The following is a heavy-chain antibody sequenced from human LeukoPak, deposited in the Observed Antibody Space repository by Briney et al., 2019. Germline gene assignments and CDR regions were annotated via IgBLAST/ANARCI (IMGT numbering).Heavy chain of an antibody. CDR3: AHRWHNSGWRYFDY. D-gene: IGHD6-19*01. CDR1: GFSLSTRGVG. Sequence: ESGPTLVKPTQTLTLTCTFSGFSLSTRGVGVGWIRQPPGKALEWLALIYWNDDKRYSPSLKSRLTITKDTSKHQVVLTMTNMDPVDTATYYCAHRWHNSGWRYFDYWGQGTLVTVSS. V-gene: IGHV2-5*01. J-gene: IGHJ4*02. CDR2: IYWNDDK.